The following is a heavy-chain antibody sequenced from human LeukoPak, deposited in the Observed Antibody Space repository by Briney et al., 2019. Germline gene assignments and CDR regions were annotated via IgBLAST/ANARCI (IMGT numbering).Heavy chain of an antibody. CDR2: IYYSGST. Sequence: SETLSLTCTVSGGSISSGGYYWSWLRQHPGKGLEWIGYIYYSGSTNYNPSLKSRVTISVDTSKNQFSLKLSSVTAADTAVYYCARHIGERWLQLPYYFDYWGQGTLVTVSS. D-gene: IGHD5-24*01. J-gene: IGHJ4*02. V-gene: IGHV4-61*08. CDR1: GGSISSGGYY. CDR3: ARHIGERWLQLPYYFDY.